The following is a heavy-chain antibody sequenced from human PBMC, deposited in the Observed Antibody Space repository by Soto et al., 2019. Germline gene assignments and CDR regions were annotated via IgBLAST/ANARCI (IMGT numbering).Heavy chain of an antibody. Sequence: GGSLRLSCAASGFTFSSYGMHWVRQAPGKGLEWVAVIWYDGSNKYYADSVKGRFTISRDNSKNTLYLQMNSLRAEDTAVYYCARDQDNHILTGYYGLDYWGQGTLVTVSS. D-gene: IGHD3-9*01. V-gene: IGHV3-33*01. CDR1: GFTFSSYG. CDR2: IWYDGSNK. CDR3: ARDQDNHILTGYYGLDY. J-gene: IGHJ4*02.